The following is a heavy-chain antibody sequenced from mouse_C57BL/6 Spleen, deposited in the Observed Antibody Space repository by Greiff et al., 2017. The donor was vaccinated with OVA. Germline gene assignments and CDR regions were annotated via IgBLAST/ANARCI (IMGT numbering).Heavy chain of an antibody. D-gene: IGHD2-4*01. CDR2: INPNNGGT. J-gene: IGHJ1*03. Sequence: EVQRVESGPELVKPGASVKIPCKASGYTFTDYNMDWVKQSHGKSLEWIGDINPNNGGTIYNQKFKGKATLTVDKSSSTAYMELRSLTSEDTAVYYCARNYYDYDVYFDVWGTGTTVTVSS. CDR3: ARNYYDYDVYFDV. CDR1: GYTFTDYN. V-gene: IGHV1-18*01.